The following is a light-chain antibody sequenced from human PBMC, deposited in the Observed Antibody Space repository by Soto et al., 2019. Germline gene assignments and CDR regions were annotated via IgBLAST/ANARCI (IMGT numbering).Light chain of an antibody. J-gene: IGLJ2*01. Sequence: QSALPQPASVSASPGQSITISCTGTSSDVGGYKYVSWYQQHPGKAPKLMLYEVSYRPSGVSNRFSGSKSGNTASLTISGLQAEDEADYYCSSYTRSGTLVFGGGTKLTVL. CDR2: EVS. V-gene: IGLV2-14*01. CDR1: SSDVGGYKY. CDR3: SSYTRSGTLV.